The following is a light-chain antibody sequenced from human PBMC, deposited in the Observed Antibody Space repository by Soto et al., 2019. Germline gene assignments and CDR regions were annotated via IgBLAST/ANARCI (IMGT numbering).Light chain of an antibody. V-gene: IGKV1-9*01. J-gene: IGKJ5*01. Sequence: IPLTQSPSFLSASVGDRVTITCRASQGISSYLAWYQQKPGKAPKLLIYAASTLQSGVTSRFSGSGSGTEFTLTISSLQPEDFATYYCQQLNSYLITFGPGTRLEIK. CDR2: AAS. CDR1: QGISSY. CDR3: QQLNSYLIT.